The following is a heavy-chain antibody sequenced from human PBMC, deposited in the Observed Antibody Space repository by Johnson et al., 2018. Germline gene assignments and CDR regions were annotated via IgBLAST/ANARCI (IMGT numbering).Heavy chain of an antibody. Sequence: QVQLVESGGGVVQPGRSLRLSCAASGFTFSNYAMHWVRQAPGKGLEWVAVISYAGSIEYYADSVKGRFTISRDNSKNTLYLQMNSLRAEDTAVYYCARDAYCETSGYYYVDYYYDMDVWGQGTKVTVAS. CDR3: ARDAYCETSGYYYVDYYYDMDV. V-gene: IGHV3-30*03. J-gene: IGHJ6*02. CDR2: ISYAGSIE. D-gene: IGHD3-22*01. CDR1: GFTFSNYA.